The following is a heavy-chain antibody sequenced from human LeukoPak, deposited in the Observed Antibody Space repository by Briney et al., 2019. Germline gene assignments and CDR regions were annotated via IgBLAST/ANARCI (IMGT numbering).Heavy chain of an antibody. D-gene: IGHD3-10*01. V-gene: IGHV3-30*04. J-gene: IGHJ4*02. CDR2: ISYDGSNK. CDR3: ARESGFGELLFDY. CDR1: GFTFSSYA. Sequence: GRSLRLSCAASGFTFSSYAMHWVRQAPGKGLEWVAVISYDGSNKYYPDSVKGRFTISRDNSKNTLYLQMNSLRAEDTAVYYCARESGFGELLFDYWGQGTLVTVSS.